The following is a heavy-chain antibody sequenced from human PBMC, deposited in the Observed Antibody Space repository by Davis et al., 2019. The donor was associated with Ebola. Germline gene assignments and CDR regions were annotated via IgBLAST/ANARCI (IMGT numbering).Heavy chain of an antibody. CDR3: AKSTMIVGDWDFDY. CDR1: GFTFTDYY. CDR2: ISGDSLYT. Sequence: GESLKISCAASGFTFTDYYMGWIRQAPGKGLEWVSYISGDSLYTNYADSVRGRLTISRDDAKNSLYLQMNSLRADDTAVYYCAKSTMIVGDWDFDYWGQGTLVTVSS. V-gene: IGHV3-11*03. D-gene: IGHD3-22*01. J-gene: IGHJ4*02.